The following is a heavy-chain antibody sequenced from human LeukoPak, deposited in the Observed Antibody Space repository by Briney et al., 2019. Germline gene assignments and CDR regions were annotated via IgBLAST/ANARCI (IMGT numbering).Heavy chain of an antibody. J-gene: IGHJ3*02. V-gene: IGHV4-39*07. CDR2: IYYSGGT. CDR1: GGSISSSSYY. Sequence: SETLSLTCTVSGGSISSSSYYWGWIRQPPGKGLEWIGSIYYSGGTYYNPSLKSRVTISVDTSNNLFSLKLSSVTAADTAVYYCARDTRDAFDIWGQGTMVTVSS. CDR3: ARDTRDAFDI.